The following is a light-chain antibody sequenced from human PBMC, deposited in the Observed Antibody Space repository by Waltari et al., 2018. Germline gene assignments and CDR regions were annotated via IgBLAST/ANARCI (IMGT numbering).Light chain of an antibody. J-gene: IGLJ2*01. CDR1: RSNLGEGYD. V-gene: IGLV1-40*01. Sequence: QSVLTQPPSVSGAPGQGVTISCTGSRSNLGEGYDVHWYQQVPGTAPKVLIYDKSNRPSGVPDRFSGSKSGTSASLAITGLQAEDEADYYCQCYDSRLSGVVFGGGTKLTIL. CDR2: DKS. CDR3: QCYDSRLSGVV.